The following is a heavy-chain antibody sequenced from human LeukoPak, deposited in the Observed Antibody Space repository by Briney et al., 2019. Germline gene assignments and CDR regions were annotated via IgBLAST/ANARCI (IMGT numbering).Heavy chain of an antibody. CDR2: MNPNSGNT. CDR1: GYTFTSYD. Sequence: GASVKVSCKASGYTFTSYDINWVRQATGQGLEWMGWMNPNSGNTGYAQKFQGRVTMTRNTSISTAYMELGSLRSEDTAVYYCARGSLGSSWYILDYWGQGTLVTVSS. J-gene: IGHJ4*02. V-gene: IGHV1-8*01. CDR3: ARGSLGSSWYILDY. D-gene: IGHD6-13*01.